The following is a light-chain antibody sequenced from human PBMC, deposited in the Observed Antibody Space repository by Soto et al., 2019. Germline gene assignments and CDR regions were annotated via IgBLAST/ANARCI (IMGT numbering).Light chain of an antibody. V-gene: IGKV1-39*01. CDR2: SAS. CDR1: QPINNY. CDR3: QQSSSTPHT. Sequence: DIQMTQSPSSLSASLGDRVTITCRASQPINNYLHWYQQRPGKAPKLLIYSASSLQTGVPPRFSGSGSGTHFTLTISSLQPEDFSTYYCQQSSSTPHTFGQGTIVEIK. J-gene: IGKJ2*01.